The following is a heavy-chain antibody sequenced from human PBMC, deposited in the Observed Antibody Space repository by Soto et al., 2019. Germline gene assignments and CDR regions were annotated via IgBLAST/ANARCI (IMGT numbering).Heavy chain of an antibody. V-gene: IGHV1-2*02. Sequence: ASVKVSCKSSGYRFTGYYIHWVRQAPGQGLERMGWINPNTGDTNFAQKFQARVTMTRDTSISTANMELNRLSSDDTAVYYCARGSGESWFEFDYWGQGTLVTVSS. CDR3: ARGSGESWFEFDY. J-gene: IGHJ4*02. D-gene: IGHD3-22*01. CDR1: GYRFTGYY. CDR2: INPNTGDT.